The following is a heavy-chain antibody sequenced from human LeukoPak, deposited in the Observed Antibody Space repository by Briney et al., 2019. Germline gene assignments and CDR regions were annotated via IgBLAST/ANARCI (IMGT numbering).Heavy chain of an antibody. D-gene: IGHD2-2*01. J-gene: IGHJ4*02. Sequence: PGGSLRLSCAASGFTDNTYYTSWVRQAPGKGLEWVSVIYGGGTTYYANSVKGRFTISRDDSKITLYLQMNSLRAEDTAVYYCARDSGPVDQLLSFDLWGQGTLVTVSS. V-gene: IGHV3-53*01. CDR3: ARDSGPVDQLLSFDL. CDR1: GFTDNTYY. CDR2: IYGGGTT.